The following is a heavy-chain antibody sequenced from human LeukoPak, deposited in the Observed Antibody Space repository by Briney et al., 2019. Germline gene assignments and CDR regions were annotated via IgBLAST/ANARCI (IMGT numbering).Heavy chain of an antibody. V-gene: IGHV1-8*01. J-gene: IGHJ6*02. CDR1: EYTFNGYD. CDR3: ARPLDYYYYGMDV. CDR2: MSPKTGNT. Sequence: GASVKVSCKASEYTFNGYDINWVRQATGQGLEWMGWMSPKTGNTGYAQKFQGRVTMTRNTSITTAYMELSSLTSEDTAVYYCARPLDYYYYGMDVWGQGTTVTVSS.